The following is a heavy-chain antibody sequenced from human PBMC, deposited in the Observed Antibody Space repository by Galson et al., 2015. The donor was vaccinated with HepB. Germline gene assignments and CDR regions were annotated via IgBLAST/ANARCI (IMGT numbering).Heavy chain of an antibody. D-gene: IGHD5-12*01. Sequence: ETLSLTCTVSGGSISSYYWSWIRQPPGKGLEWIGYIYYSGSTNYNPSLKSRVTISVDTSKNQFSLKLSSVTAADTAVYYCARDFIVATTSLWGQGTLVTVSS. CDR2: IYYSGST. CDR3: ARDFIVATTSL. V-gene: IGHV4-59*01. J-gene: IGHJ4*02. CDR1: GGSISSYY.